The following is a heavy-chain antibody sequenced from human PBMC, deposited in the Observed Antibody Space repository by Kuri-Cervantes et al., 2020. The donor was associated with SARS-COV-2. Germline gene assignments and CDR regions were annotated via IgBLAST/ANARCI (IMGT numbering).Heavy chain of an antibody. V-gene: IGHV1-18*01. D-gene: IGHD3-3*01. CDR1: GYTFTNYG. Sequence: ASVKVSCKASGYTFTNYGISWVRQAPGEGLEWMGWISAYNGNTNYAQKFQGRDTMTTDTSTSTAHMELRSLRSDDTAVYYCARGRYDFWSGPLDAFDIWGQGTMVTVSS. CDR3: ARGRYDFWSGPLDAFDI. J-gene: IGHJ3*02. CDR2: ISAYNGNT.